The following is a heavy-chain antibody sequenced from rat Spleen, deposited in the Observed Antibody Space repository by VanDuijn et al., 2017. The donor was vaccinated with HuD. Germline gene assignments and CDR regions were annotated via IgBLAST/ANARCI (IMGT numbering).Heavy chain of an antibody. J-gene: IGHJ4*01. V-gene: IGHV5-20*01. Sequence: EVQLVESDGGLVQPGRSLKLSCAASGFTFSDYYMAWVRQAPTEGLEWVATFSYDGRTTYYRDSVKGRFTISRDNAKSTLYLQMDSLRSEDTATYYCTTSNYYSSFIYLDAWGQGASVTVSS. CDR1: GFTFSDYY. D-gene: IGHD1-2*01. CDR2: FSYDGRTT. CDR3: TTSNYYSSFIYLDA.